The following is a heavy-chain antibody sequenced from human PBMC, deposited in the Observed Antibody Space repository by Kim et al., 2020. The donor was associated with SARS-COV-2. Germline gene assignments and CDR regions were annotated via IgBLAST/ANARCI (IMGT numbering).Heavy chain of an antibody. V-gene: IGHV1-69*13. CDR3: ARDHFRRSSYGNRPDTYYFDY. CDR1: GGTFSSYA. J-gene: IGHJ4*02. Sequence: SVKVSCKASGGTFSSYAISWVRQAPGQGLEWMGGIIPIFGTANYAQKFQGRVTITADESTSTAYMELSSLRSEDTAVYYCARDHFRRSSYGNRPDTYYFDYWGQGTLVTVSS. CDR2: IIPIFGTA. D-gene: IGHD5-18*01.